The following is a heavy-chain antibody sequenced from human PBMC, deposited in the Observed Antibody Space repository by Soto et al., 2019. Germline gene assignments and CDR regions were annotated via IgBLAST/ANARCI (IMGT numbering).Heavy chain of an antibody. Sequence: ASVKVYCKASGYSFTDYHIHWVRQAPGQGLEWLGRINPKSGGTSTAQKFQGWVTMTTDTSISTASMELTRLTSDDPAIYYCARGDSTDCSNGVCSFFYNHDMDVWGQGTTVTVSS. J-gene: IGHJ6*02. V-gene: IGHV1-2*04. CDR3: ARGDSTDCSNGVCSFFYNHDMDV. CDR1: GYSFTDYH. CDR2: INPKSGGT. D-gene: IGHD2-8*01.